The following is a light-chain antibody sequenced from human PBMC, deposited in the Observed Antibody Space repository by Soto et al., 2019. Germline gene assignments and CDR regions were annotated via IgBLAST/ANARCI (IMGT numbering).Light chain of an antibody. J-gene: IGLJ2*01. V-gene: IGLV1-44*01. Sequence: QAVVTQPPSASGTPGQRVTISCSGSRSNIGSDSVNWYQQLPGTAPKLLIYRNNQRPSGVPDRLSGAMSGTSASLAISGLQSEDEADYYCAAWDDSLNGVVFGGGTKLTVL. CDR3: AAWDDSLNGVV. CDR2: RNN. CDR1: RSNIGSDS.